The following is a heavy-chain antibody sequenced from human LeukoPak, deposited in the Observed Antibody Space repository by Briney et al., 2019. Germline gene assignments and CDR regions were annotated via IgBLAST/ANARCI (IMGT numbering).Heavy chain of an antibody. J-gene: IGHJ6*02. D-gene: IGHD6-13*01. CDR1: GYTFTSYD. Sequence: SVKVSCKASGYTFTSYDINWVRQATGQGLEWMGRIIPIFGIANYAQKFQGRVTITADKSTSTAYMELSSLRSEDTAVYYCARDRRIAAASYYYGMDVWAKGPRSPSP. CDR2: IIPIFGIA. CDR3: ARDRRIAAASYYYGMDV. V-gene: IGHV1-69*04.